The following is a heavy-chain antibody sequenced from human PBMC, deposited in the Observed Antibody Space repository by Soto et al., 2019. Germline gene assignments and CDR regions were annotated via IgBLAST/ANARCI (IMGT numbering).Heavy chain of an antibody. V-gene: IGHV4-59*01. Sequence: KPSETLSLTCTVSGGSISNFYWMWRRQAPRKGLEWLGFVYYSGTTDYNPSLKRRVTISVDTSKNQFSLNLRSVNAADSAVYYCARGKLELYYYGLDVWGQGTTVTVSS. CDR2: VYYSGTT. D-gene: IGHD1-7*01. CDR3: ARGKLELYYYGLDV. J-gene: IGHJ6*02. CDR1: GGSISNFY.